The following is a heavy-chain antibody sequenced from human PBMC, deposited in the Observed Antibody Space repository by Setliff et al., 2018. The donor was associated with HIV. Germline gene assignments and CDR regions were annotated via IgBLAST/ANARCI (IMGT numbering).Heavy chain of an antibody. CDR1: NGSISSHY. CDR3: ARLLNYYGNWFDP. D-gene: IGHD3-10*01. CDR2: MYYSGST. V-gene: IGHV4-59*08. Sequence: SETLSLTCTVSNGSISSHYWSWIRQPPGKGLEWIGNMYYSGSTNYNPSLKSRVTISVDRSQNHFSLKLSSVTAADTAVYYCARLLNYYGNWFDPWGQGTLVTVSS. J-gene: IGHJ5*02.